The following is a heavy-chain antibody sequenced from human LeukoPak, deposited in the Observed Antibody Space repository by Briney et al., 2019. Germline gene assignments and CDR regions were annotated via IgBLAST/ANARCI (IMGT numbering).Heavy chain of an antibody. V-gene: IGHV4-34*01. CDR3: ARDGAYCGGDCYSWNDAFDI. CDR2: INHSGST. CDR1: GGSFSGYY. Sequence: PSETLSLTCAVYGGSFSGYYWSWIRQPPGKGLEWIGEINHSGSTNYNPSLKSRVTISVDTSKNQFSLKLSSVTAADTAVYYCARDGAYCGGDCYSWNDAFDIWGQGTMVTVSS. D-gene: IGHD2-21*02. J-gene: IGHJ3*02.